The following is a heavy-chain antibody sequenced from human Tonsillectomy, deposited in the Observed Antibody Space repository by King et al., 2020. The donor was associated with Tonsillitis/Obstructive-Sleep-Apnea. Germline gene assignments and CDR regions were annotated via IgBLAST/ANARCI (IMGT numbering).Heavy chain of an antibody. CDR1: GGSFSGYY. D-gene: IGHD2-2*01. CDR3: ARARGYCSDNSCYPQYPEEVLYYYYYKDV. V-gene: IGHV4-34*01. J-gene: IGHJ6*03. Sequence: QVQLQQWGAGLLKPSETLSLTCAVYGGSFSGYYWSWIRQPPGKGLEWIGEINHSGSTNYDPSLENRVTMSLDTSTNQFSLKLSSVTAADTAVYYCARARGYCSDNSCYPQYPEEVLYYYYYKDVWGKGTTVTVSS. CDR2: INHSGST.